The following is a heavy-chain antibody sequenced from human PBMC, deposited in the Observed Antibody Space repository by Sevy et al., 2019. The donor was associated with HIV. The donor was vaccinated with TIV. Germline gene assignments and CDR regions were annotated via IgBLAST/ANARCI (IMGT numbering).Heavy chain of an antibody. CDR3: ARDRAYSALDY. CDR1: GFTFSGSW. CDR2: INEDGSRL. Sequence: GGSLRLSCVASGFTFSGSWMTWVRQAPGKGLERIAFINEDGSRLGYVDSVRGRFTISSENTKNSLYLQMNSLSAEDTAVYFCARDRAYSALDYWGQGTLVTVSS. J-gene: IGHJ4*02. V-gene: IGHV3-7*01. D-gene: IGHD5-18*01.